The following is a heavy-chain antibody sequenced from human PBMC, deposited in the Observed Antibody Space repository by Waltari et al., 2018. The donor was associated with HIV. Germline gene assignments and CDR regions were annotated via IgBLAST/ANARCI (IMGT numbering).Heavy chain of an antibody. J-gene: IGHJ4*02. D-gene: IGHD3-22*01. CDR1: VCTFSSLA. CDR3: ARDPYYYDSSGYLCYFDY. Sequence: HVQLVEPGGGAVQPGSPLRLSCAASVCTFSSLAVPRVPQAPGKGLEWVAVISYDGSNKYYADSVKGRFTISRDNSKNTLYLQMNSLRAEDTAVYYCARDPYYYDSSGYLCYFDYWGQGTLVTVSS. V-gene: IGHV3-30-3*01. CDR2: ISYDGSNK.